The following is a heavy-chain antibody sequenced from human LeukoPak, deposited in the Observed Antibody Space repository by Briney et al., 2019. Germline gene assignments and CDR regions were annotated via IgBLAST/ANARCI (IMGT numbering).Heavy chain of an antibody. V-gene: IGHV3-23*01. CDR3: AKGGGSYYNFDY. D-gene: IGHD1-26*01. CDR2: ISGSGGST. Sequence: QSGGSLRLSCAASGFTFSSYAMSWVRQAPGKGLEWVSAISGSGGSTYYADSVKGRFTISRDNSKSTLYLQMNSLRAEDTAVYYCAKGGGSYYNFDYWGQGTLVTVSS. J-gene: IGHJ4*02. CDR1: GFTFSSYA.